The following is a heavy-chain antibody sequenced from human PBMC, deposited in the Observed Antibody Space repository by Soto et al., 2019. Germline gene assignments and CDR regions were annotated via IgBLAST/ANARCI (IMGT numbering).Heavy chain of an antibody. V-gene: IGHV3-15*07. CDR3: TATTMTPNYFDS. J-gene: IGHJ4*02. D-gene: IGHD4-17*01. Sequence: PGGSLRLSCAASGFISNNVWMNWLRQAPGKGLEWVGRIKRKIDGGTTDYAAPVKGRFTISRDDSRNTLYLQMTSLKTEDTAVYYCTATTMTPNYFDSWGQGTLVTVSS. CDR1: GFISNNVW. CDR2: IKRKIDGGTT.